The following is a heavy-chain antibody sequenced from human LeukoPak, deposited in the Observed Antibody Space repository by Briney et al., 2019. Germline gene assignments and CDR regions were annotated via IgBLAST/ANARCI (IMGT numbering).Heavy chain of an antibody. CDR3: ARDSPYGTAGY. V-gene: IGHV3-21*01. J-gene: IGHJ4*02. D-gene: IGHD2-8*02. CDR2: ISSSSSYI. Sequence: GGTLRLSCAASGFTFSNYNMNWVRQAPGKGLEWVSSISSSSSYIYYADSVKGRFTISRDNTKNSLYLQMNSLRAEDTAVYYCARDSPYGTAGYWGQGTLVTVSS. CDR1: GFTFSNYN.